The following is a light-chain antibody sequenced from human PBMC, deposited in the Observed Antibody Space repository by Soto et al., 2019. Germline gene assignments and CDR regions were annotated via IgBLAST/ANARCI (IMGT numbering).Light chain of an antibody. Sequence: EMVMTQSPATLSVSPGERVTLSCRASESVHRNLAWYQQKPGQGPSLLIYYASTRATGVPDRFTGSGSGTELTLTISSLQSEDFGVYHCQHYRNWPPTFGPGTKVEIK. CDR1: ESVHRN. J-gene: IGKJ3*01. CDR3: QHYRNWPPT. CDR2: YAS. V-gene: IGKV3-15*01.